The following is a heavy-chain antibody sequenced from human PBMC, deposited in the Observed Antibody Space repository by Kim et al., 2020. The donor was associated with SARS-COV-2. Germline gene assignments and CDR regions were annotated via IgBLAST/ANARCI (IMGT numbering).Heavy chain of an antibody. J-gene: IGHJ4*02. V-gene: IGHV3-43*02. CDR3: AKPFREDGSYPPVPSDY. CDR2: ISGDGGST. D-gene: IGHD6-19*01. CDR1: GFTFDDYA. Sequence: GGSLRLSCAASGFTFDDYAMHWVRQAPGKGLEWVSLISGDGGSTYYADSVKGRFTISRDNSKNSLYLQMNSLRTEDTALYYCAKPFREDGSYPPVPSDYWGQGTLVTVSS.